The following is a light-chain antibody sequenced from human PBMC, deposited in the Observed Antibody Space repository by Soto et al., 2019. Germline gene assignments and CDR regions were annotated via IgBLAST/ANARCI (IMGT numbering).Light chain of an antibody. V-gene: IGKV1-39*01. J-gene: IGKJ4*01. CDR1: QSISSY. Sequence: DIQMTQSPSSLSASVGGRVTITCRASQSISSYLNWYQQKPGKAPKLLIYAASSLQSGVPSRFSCSGSGTDFTCTIRRLQTEDFATYYCQQRYSTPLTFGGGTKVEIK. CDR3: QQRYSTPLT. CDR2: AAS.